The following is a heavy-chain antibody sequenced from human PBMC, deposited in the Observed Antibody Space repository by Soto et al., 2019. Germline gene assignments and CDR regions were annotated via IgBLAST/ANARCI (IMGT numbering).Heavy chain of an antibody. Sequence: EASVKVSCKASGGTFSSYTIIWVRQAPGQGLEWMGRIIPILGIANYAQKFQGRVTITADKSTSTAYMELSSLRSEDTAVYYCARSIPPGDYYYYMDVWGKGTTVTVSS. CDR2: IIPILGIA. CDR3: ARSIPPGDYYYYMDV. V-gene: IGHV1-69*02. D-gene: IGHD2-2*02. CDR1: GGTFSSYT. J-gene: IGHJ6*03.